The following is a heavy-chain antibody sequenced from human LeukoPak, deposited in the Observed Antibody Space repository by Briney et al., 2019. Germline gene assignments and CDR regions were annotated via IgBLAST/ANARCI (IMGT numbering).Heavy chain of an antibody. J-gene: IGHJ4*02. CDR3: ARVVLARMVVTPRTGDY. D-gene: IGHD4-23*01. CDR2: IYYSGST. CDR1: GGSISSSSYY. Sequence: SETLSLTCTVSGGSISSSSYYWGWIRQPPGKGLEWIGSIYYSGSTYYNPSLKSRVTISVDTSKNQFSLKLSSVTAADTAVYYCARVVLARMVVTPRTGDYWGQGTLVTVSS. V-gene: IGHV4-39*07.